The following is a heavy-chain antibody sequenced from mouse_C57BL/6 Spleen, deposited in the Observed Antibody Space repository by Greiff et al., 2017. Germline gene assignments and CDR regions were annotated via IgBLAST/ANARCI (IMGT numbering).Heavy chain of an antibody. CDR1: GYTFTSYW. V-gene: IGHV1-52*01. CDR3: ARGVTGRDFDY. CDR2: IDPSDSET. D-gene: IGHD4-1*01. Sequence: QVQLKQPGAELVRPGSSVKLSCKASGYTFTSYWMHWVKQRPIQGLEWIGNIDPSDSETHYNQKFKDKATLTVDKSSSTAYMQLSSLTSEDSAVYYCARGVTGRDFDYWGQGTTLTVSS. J-gene: IGHJ2*01.